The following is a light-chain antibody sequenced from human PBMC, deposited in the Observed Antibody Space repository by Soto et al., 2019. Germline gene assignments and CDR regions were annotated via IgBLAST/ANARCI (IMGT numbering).Light chain of an antibody. J-gene: IGLJ2*01. Sequence: QSVLTQPPSVSGAPGQRVTISCTGSSSNIGAGYDVHWYPQLPGTAPKLLIYGNSTRPSGVPDRFSGSTSGISASLAIAGLHAEGQADYYWPSYVSSLSRVFGGGTKLTVL. CDR2: GNS. CDR3: PSYVSSLSRV. CDR1: SSNIGAGYD. V-gene: IGLV1-40*01.